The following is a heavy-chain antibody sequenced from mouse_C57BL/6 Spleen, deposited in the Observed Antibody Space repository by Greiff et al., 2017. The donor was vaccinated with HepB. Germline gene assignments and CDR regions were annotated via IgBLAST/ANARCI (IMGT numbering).Heavy chain of an antibody. V-gene: IGHV5-9-1*02. CDR3: TRDGNYDYAMDY. J-gene: IGHJ4*01. D-gene: IGHD2-1*01. CDR1: GFTFSSYA. Sequence: EVQGVESGEGLVKPGGSLKLSCAASGFTFSSYAMSWVRQTPEKRLEWVAYISSGGDYIYYADTVKGRFTISRDNARNTLYLQMSSLKSEDTAMYYCTRDGNYDYAMDYWGQGTSVTVSS. CDR2: ISSGGDYI.